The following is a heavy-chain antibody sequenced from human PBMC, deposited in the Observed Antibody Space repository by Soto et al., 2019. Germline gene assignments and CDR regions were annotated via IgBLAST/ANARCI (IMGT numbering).Heavy chain of an antibody. CDR2: IYYSGST. V-gene: IGHV4-30-4*01. CDR3: ASRKSSPYFDY. D-gene: IGHD3-10*01. J-gene: IGHJ4*02. Sequence: PSETLSLTCTVSGGSISSGYYYWSWIRQPPGKGLEWIGNIYYSGSTYYNPSLKSRVTISIDTSKNQFSLKLSSVTAADTAVYYCASRKSSPYFDYWGQGTLVTVSS. CDR1: GGSISSGYYY.